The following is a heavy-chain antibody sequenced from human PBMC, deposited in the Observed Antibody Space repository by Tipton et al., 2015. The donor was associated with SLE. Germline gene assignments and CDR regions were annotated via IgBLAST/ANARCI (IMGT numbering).Heavy chain of an antibody. J-gene: IGHJ3*01. CDR3: TRGESANWGRNAFDV. V-gene: IGHV4-4*07. CDR1: GGSIHNYY. D-gene: IGHD3-16*01. CDR2: IYTSGCT. Sequence: TLSLTCTVSGGSIHNYYWNWIRQPAGKGLEWIGRIYTSGCTNYNPSLKSRVTMSIDTSQNHFSLNLNSVTAADTAVYYCTRGESANWGRNAFDVWGRGTMVTVSS.